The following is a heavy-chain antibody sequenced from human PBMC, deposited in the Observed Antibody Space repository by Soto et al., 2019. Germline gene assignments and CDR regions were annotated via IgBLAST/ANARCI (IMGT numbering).Heavy chain of an antibody. CDR1: GFTFSSYG. CDR2: ISYDGSNK. CDR3: AKTDRITIFGVVKGPFDY. V-gene: IGHV3-30*18. D-gene: IGHD3-3*01. Sequence: PGGSLRLSCAASGFTFSSYGMHWVRQAPGKGLEWVAVISYDGSNKYYADSVKGRFTISRDNSKNTLYLQMNSLRAEDTAVYYCAKTDRITIFGVVKGPFDYWGRGTLVTVSS. J-gene: IGHJ4*02.